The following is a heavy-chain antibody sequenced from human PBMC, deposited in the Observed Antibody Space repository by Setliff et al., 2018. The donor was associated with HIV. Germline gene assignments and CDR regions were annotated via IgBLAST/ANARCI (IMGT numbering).Heavy chain of an antibody. D-gene: IGHD3-10*01. V-gene: IGHV4-61*09. J-gene: IGHJ4*02. CDR1: GGSISTGVYY. CDR2: INHSGST. CDR3: ARAYFGSGIYY. Sequence: SETLSLTCTVSGGSISTGVYYWSWIRQPADKALEWIGDINHSGSTNYNPSLKSRVTISIDTSKKQVSLKLSSVTAADTAVYYCARAYFGSGIYYWGQGTLVTVSS.